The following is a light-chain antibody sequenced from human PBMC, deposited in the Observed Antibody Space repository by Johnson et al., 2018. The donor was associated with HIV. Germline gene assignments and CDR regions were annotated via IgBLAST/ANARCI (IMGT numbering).Light chain of an antibody. CDR3: GTWDSSLNALYV. Sequence: QSVLTQPPSVSAAPGQKVTISCSGSSSNIGNNYVSWYQQLPGTAPKLLIYENNKRPSGIPARFSGYKSGTSATLGITGLQTGDEADYYCGTWDSSLNALYVFGTGTKVTVL. J-gene: IGLJ1*01. CDR2: ENN. V-gene: IGLV1-51*02. CDR1: SSNIGNNY.